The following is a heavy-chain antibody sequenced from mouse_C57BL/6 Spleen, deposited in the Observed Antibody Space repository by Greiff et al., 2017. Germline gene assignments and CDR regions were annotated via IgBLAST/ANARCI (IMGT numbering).Heavy chain of an antibody. Sequence: VQLQQSGPELVKPGASVKISCKASGYAFTSYWMNWVKQRPGKGLEWIGRIYPGDGGTNYNGKFKGKATLTADKSSSTAYMQLSSLTSEDSAVYFCARSTVCYGIAYWGQGTRVTVSA. CDR3: ARSTVCYGIAY. CDR1: GYAFTSYW. D-gene: IGHD1-1*01. V-gene: IGHV1-82*01. J-gene: IGHJ4*01. CDR2: IYPGDGGT.